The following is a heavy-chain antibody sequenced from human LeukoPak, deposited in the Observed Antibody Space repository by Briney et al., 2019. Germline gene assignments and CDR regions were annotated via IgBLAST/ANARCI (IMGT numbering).Heavy chain of an antibody. D-gene: IGHD1-26*01. Sequence: SETLSLTCTVSGGSVSSYYWSWIRQPPGKGLEWIGFIYYSGSSGSTKYNPSLNSRVSISVDTSKKQFSLNLNSVTAADTAVYYCARGTFGGGSNYHGMDVWGQGTTVTVSS. CDR3: ARGTFGGGSNYHGMDV. V-gene: IGHV4-59*02. J-gene: IGHJ6*02. CDR1: GGSVSSYY. CDR2: IYYSGSSGST.